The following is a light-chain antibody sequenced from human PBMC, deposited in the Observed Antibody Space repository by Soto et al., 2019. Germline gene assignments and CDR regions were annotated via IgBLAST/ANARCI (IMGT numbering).Light chain of an antibody. CDR2: RNN. Sequence: QSVLTQPPSASGTPGQRVTISCSGSSSNIGSNYVYWYQQLPGTASKLLIYRNNQRPSGVPDRFSGSKSGTSASLAISGLRSEDEADYYCAAWDDSLSGNVFGTGTKVSVL. J-gene: IGLJ1*01. CDR1: SSNIGSNY. V-gene: IGLV1-47*01. CDR3: AAWDDSLSGNV.